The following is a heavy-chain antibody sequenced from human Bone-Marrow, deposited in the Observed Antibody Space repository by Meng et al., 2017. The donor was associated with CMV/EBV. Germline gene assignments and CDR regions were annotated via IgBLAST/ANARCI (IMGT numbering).Heavy chain of an antibody. J-gene: IGHJ6*02. CDR3: ARVGGSSSWRPYYYYYGMDV. CDR1: GFTFSDYY. CDR2: ISSSGSTI. Sequence: GESLKISCAASGFTFSDYYMSWIRQAPGKGLEWVSYISSSGSTIYYADSVKGRFTISRDNAKNSLYLQMNSLRAEDTAVYYCARVGGSSSWRPYYYYYGMDVWGQGTTVTVSS. D-gene: IGHD6-13*01. V-gene: IGHV3-11*04.